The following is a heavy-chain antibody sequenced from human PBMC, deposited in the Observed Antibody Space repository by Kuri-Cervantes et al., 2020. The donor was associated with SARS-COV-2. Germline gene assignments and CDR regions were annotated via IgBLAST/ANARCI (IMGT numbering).Heavy chain of an antibody. D-gene: IGHD4-17*01. CDR2: IWYDGSNK. CDR3: ARGVGYGDYTFDY. V-gene: IGHV3-33*08. J-gene: IGHJ4*02. Sequence: GESLKISCAASGFTFSSYGMHWVRQAPGKGLEWVAVIWYDGSNKYYANSVKGRFTISRDNSKNTQHLQMNSLRAEDTAVYYCARGVGYGDYTFDYWGQGTLVTVSS. CDR1: GFTFSSYG.